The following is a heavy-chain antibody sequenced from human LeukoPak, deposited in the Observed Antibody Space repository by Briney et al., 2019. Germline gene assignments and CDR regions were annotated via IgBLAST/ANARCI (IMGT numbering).Heavy chain of an antibody. Sequence: GSLRLSCAASGFTFSSYAMSWVRQTPGKGLEWVSAISGSGGSTYYADSVKGRFTISRDNSKNTLFLQMNSLRAEDTAPYYCAKSVAIYFYYGLDVWGQGTTVAGSS. D-gene: IGHD3-3*01. J-gene: IGHJ6*02. CDR2: ISGSGGST. V-gene: IGHV3-23*01. CDR1: GFTFSSYA. CDR3: AKSVAIYFYYGLDV.